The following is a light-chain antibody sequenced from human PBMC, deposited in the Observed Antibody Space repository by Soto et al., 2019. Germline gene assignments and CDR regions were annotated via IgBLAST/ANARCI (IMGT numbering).Light chain of an antibody. CDR2: KAS. Sequence: DIQMTPSPSILSASVGDRVTITCRASQTISSRSAWYQQKPGKAPKLLIYKASTLESGVPTRFSGSGSGTKFSLTLSSLQPHDSAAYYCEQDDSLARTFGQGT. J-gene: IGKJ1*01. V-gene: IGKV1-5*03. CDR1: QTISSR. CDR3: EQDDSLART.